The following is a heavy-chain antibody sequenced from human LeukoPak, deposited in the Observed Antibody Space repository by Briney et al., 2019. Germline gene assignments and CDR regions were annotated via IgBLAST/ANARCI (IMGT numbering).Heavy chain of an antibody. Sequence: PSETLSLTCTVSGGSISGYYLSWIRQPAGKGLEWIGRIYTDGSTDYNPSLKSRVTMSVDASKNQFSLQLTSVTAADSAVYYCARDPSYSSGYFDYWGQGTLVTVPS. D-gene: IGHD6-19*01. CDR1: GGSISGYY. V-gene: IGHV4-4*07. J-gene: IGHJ4*02. CDR2: IYTDGST. CDR3: ARDPSYSSGYFDY.